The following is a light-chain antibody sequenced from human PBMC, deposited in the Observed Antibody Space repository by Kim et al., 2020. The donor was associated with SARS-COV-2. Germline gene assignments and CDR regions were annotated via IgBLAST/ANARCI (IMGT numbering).Light chain of an antibody. CDR3: QSYDSSIPWV. Sequence: KTVTISCTGSSGSIASNYVQWYQQRPGSAPTTVIYEDNQRPSGVPDRFSGSIDSSSNSASLTISGLKTEDEADYYCQSYDSSIPWVFGGGTQLTVL. J-gene: IGLJ3*02. CDR1: SGSIASNY. CDR2: EDN. V-gene: IGLV6-57*02.